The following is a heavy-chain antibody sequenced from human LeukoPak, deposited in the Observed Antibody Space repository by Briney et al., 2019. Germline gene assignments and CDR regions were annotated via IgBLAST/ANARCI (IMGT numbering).Heavy chain of an antibody. Sequence: PGGSLRLSCAASGFTFDDYGMSWVRQAPGKGLEWVSVIYGGGSTYYADSVKGRFAISRDNSKNTLYLQMNSLRAEDTAVYYCARVAGITGIRGFDPWGQGTLVTVSS. D-gene: IGHD1-20*01. CDR2: IYGGGST. J-gene: IGHJ5*02. CDR3: ARVAGITGIRGFDP. CDR1: GFTFDDYG. V-gene: IGHV3-53*01.